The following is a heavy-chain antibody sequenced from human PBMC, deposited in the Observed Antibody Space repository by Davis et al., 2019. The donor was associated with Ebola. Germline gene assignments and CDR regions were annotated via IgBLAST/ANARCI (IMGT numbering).Heavy chain of an antibody. Sequence: GESLKISCAASGFTFSSYEMNWVRQAPGKGLEWVSYISSSGSTIYYADSVKGRFTISRDNAKNSLYLQMNSLRAENTAVYYCARDAYYYDSSGYSTYFDYWGQGTLVTVSS. D-gene: IGHD3-22*01. CDR3: ARDAYYYDSSGYSTYFDY. V-gene: IGHV3-48*03. CDR2: ISSSGSTI. J-gene: IGHJ4*02. CDR1: GFTFSSYE.